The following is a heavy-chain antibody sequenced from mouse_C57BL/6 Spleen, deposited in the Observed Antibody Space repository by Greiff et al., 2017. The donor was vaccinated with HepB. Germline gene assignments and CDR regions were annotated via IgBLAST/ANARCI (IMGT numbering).Heavy chain of an antibody. CDR1: GFTFSDYY. Sequence: EVQLVESEGGLVQPGSSMKLSCTASGFTFSDYYMAWVRQVPEKGLEWVANINYDGSSTYYLDSLKSRFIISRDNAKNILYLQMSSLKSEDTATYYCARVHSNYGDYAMDYWGQGTSVTVSS. CDR2: INYDGSST. D-gene: IGHD2-5*01. V-gene: IGHV5-16*01. CDR3: ARVHSNYGDYAMDY. J-gene: IGHJ4*01.